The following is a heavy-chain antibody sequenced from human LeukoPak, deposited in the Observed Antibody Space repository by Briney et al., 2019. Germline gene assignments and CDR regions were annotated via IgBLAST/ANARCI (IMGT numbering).Heavy chain of an antibody. D-gene: IGHD6-13*01. Sequence: GGSLRLSCAASGFTFSNYWMNWVRQAPGKGLGWVANIKQDGSEKYYVDSVKGRFTISRDNAKNSLYLQMNSLRAEDTAVYYCARSGYGRPFDPWGQGTLVTVSS. V-gene: IGHV3-7*01. CDR1: GFTFSNYW. J-gene: IGHJ5*02. CDR3: ARSGYGRPFDP. CDR2: IKQDGSEK.